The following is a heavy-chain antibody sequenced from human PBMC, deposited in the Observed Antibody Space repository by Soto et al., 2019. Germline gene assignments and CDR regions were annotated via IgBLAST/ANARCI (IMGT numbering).Heavy chain of an antibody. CDR2: ISGYNGDT. CDR3: AKNGQPPYYYYGMDV. Sequence: QGQLVQSGAEVKKPGASVKVSCKASGYTFTRYGMRWVRQAPGHGLEWMGWISGYNGDTNYAQKFQGRVTMTVDTSTTTAFMELTSLTSDDRAVYYCAKNGQPPYYYYGMDVWGQGTTVTVSS. D-gene: IGHD2-8*01. V-gene: IGHV1-18*01. J-gene: IGHJ6*02. CDR1: GYTFTRYG.